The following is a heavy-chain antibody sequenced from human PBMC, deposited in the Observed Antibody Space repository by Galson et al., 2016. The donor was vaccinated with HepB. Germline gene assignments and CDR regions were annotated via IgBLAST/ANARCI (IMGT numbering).Heavy chain of an antibody. Sequence: SETLSLTCTVSGGSISRNRYFWGWIRQPPGRGLEWIGNIYYNETTYYNPSLRSRVSISVDTSKSQLSLKLNSVTAADTAVYYCARLGYSAYVLDSWGQGTRVSVSS. J-gene: IGHJ4*02. V-gene: IGHV4-39*01. D-gene: IGHD5-12*01. CDR1: GGSISRNRYF. CDR3: ARLGYSAYVLDS. CDR2: IYYNETT.